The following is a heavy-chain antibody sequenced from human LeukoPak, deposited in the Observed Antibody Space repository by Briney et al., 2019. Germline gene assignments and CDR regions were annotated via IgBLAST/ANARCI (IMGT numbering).Heavy chain of an antibody. CDR2: INHSGST. V-gene: IGHV4-34*01. Sequence: SETLSLTCAVYGGSSSGYYWSWIRQPPGKGLEWIGEINHSGSTNYNPSLKSRVTISVDTSKNQFSLKLSSVTAADTAVYYCARGPIRGYSYGPPRYWGQGTLVTVSS. CDR3: ARGPIRGYSYGPPRY. D-gene: IGHD5-18*01. J-gene: IGHJ4*02. CDR1: GGSSSGYY.